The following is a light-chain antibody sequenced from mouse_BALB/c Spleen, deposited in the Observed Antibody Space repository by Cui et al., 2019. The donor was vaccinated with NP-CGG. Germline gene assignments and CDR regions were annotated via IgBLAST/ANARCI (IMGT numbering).Light chain of an antibody. Sequence: AVLHESALTTSPGETVTLTCRSSTGAVTTSNYANWVQEKPDHLFTGLIGGTNNRAPGVPARFSGSLIGDKAALTITGAQTEDEAIYFCALWYSNHWVFGGGTKLTVL. J-gene: IGLJ1*01. V-gene: IGLV1*01. CDR1: TGAVTTSNY. CDR2: GTN. CDR3: ALWYSNHWV.